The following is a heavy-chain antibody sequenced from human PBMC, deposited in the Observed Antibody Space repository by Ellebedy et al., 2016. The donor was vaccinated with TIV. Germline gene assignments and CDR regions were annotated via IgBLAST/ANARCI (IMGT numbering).Heavy chain of an antibody. CDR2: IHAGNGNT. J-gene: IGHJ6*02. V-gene: IGHV1-3*01. Sequence: ASVKVSCXASGYTFTSYPMHWVRQAPGQRPEWVGRIHAGNGNTEYSQNFRGRVTISRDALANTVYMEVSSLRSEDTAVYYCVRDFISVVGYSSGWNVWGQGTSLTVSS. D-gene: IGHD6-19*01. CDR1: GYTFTSYP. CDR3: VRDFISVVGYSSGWNV.